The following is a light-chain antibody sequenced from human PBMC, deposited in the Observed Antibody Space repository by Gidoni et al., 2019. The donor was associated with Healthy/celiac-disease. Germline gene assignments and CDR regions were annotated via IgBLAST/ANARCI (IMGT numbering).Light chain of an antibody. CDR1: QSVLYSSNNKNY. CDR3: QQYYSTPQT. Sequence: DIVMTQSPDSLAASLGERATINCKSRQSVLYSSNNKNYLAWYQQNPGHPPKLPIYWESTRESGVPDRFSDIGSGTDFTLTISSLQAEDVAVYYCQQYYSTPQTFGQWTKVEIK. J-gene: IGKJ1*01. CDR2: WES. V-gene: IGKV4-1*01.